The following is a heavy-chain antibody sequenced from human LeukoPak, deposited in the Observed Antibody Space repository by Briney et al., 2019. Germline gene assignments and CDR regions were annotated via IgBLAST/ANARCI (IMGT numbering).Heavy chain of an antibody. CDR2: IYSGGST. CDR1: GFTVSSNY. D-gene: IGHD3-3*01. CDR3: ARGGYYNFWSGYQPFYFDY. V-gene: IGHV3-66*02. Sequence: GGSLRLSCAASGFTVSSNYMSWVRQAPGKGLEWVSVIYSGGSTYYADSVKGRFTISRDNSKNTLYLQMNSLRAEDTAVYYCARGGYYNFWSGYQPFYFDYWGQGTLVTVSS. J-gene: IGHJ4*02.